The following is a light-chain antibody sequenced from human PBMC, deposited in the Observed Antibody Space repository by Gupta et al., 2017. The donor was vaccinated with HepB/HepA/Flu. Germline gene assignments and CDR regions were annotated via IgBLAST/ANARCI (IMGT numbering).Light chain of an antibody. CDR1: QSLLHINGYNY. V-gene: IGKV2-28*01. CDR3: RQALQIPIT. Sequence: DIVMTQSPLSLPVTPGEPASISCRSSQSLLHINGYNYLDWYLQKPGQSPQLLIYMGSSRAAGVPDRFNGSGSGTDFALKISRVEAEDVGVYYCRQALQIPITFGRGTKVEIK. CDR2: MGS. J-gene: IGKJ4*01.